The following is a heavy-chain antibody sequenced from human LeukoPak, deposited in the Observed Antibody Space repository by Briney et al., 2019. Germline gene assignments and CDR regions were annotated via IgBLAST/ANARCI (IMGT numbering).Heavy chain of an antibody. V-gene: IGHV5-51*01. CDR2: IYPGDSDT. CDR3: ARHSAYYGSGSYYYYYYMDV. J-gene: IGHJ6*03. D-gene: IGHD3-10*01. Sequence: GESLKISCKGSGYSFTSYWIGWVRQMPGKGLEWMGIIYPGDSDTGYSPSFQGQVTISADKSISTAYLQWSSLKASDTAMYYCARHSAYYGSGSYYYYYYMDVWGKGTTVIVSS. CDR1: GYSFTSYW.